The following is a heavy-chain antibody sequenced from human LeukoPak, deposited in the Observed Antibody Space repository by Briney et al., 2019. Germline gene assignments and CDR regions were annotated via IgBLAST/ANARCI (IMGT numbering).Heavy chain of an antibody. J-gene: IGHJ4*02. V-gene: IGHV3-23*01. CDR2: ISGSGGST. D-gene: IGHD3-3*01. Sequence: GGSLRLSCAASGFTFSSYAMSWVRQAPGKGLEWASAISGSGGSTYYADSVKGRFTISRDNSKNTLYLQMNSLRAEDTAVYYCAKKPYAYYDFWIDYWGQGTLVTVSS. CDR1: GFTFSSYA. CDR3: AKKPYAYYDFWIDY.